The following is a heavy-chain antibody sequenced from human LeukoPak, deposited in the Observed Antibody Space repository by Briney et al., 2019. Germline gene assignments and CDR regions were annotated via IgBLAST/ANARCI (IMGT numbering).Heavy chain of an antibody. Sequence: PSETLSLTCTVSGGSISSNSYYWGWIRQPPGKGLEWIGSIYHVEGTYYNPSLKSRVTISIDTSKNQFSLRLTSVTAADTAIYYCARDGRSGYEDLWGPGTLVTVSS. J-gene: IGHJ5*02. CDR3: ARDGRSGYEDL. D-gene: IGHD5-12*01. CDR1: GGSISSNSYY. CDR2: IYHVEGT. V-gene: IGHV4-39*07.